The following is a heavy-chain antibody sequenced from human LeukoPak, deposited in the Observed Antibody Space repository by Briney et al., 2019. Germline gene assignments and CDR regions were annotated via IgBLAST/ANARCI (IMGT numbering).Heavy chain of an antibody. CDR3: ARPDYFASHD. Sequence: GESLKISCKASGYNFPKSWIGWVRQMPGKGLEWMAIVYPDDSGTKYSPSFQGQVTISADKSINTAYLQWSSLRASDSAMYYCARPDYFASHDWGQGTLVTVSS. CDR1: GYNFPKSW. D-gene: IGHD2/OR15-2a*01. V-gene: IGHV5-51*01. CDR2: VYPDDSGT. J-gene: IGHJ4*02.